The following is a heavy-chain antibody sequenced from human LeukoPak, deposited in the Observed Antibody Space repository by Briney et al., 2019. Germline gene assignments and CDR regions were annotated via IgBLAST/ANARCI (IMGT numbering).Heavy chain of an antibody. CDR1: GFTFSSYG. V-gene: IGHV3-30*18. CDR2: ISYDGSNK. CDR3: AKAGLRLRDHDAFDI. D-gene: IGHD5-12*01. J-gene: IGHJ3*02. Sequence: PGGSLRLSCAASGFTFSSYGMHWVRQAPGKGLEWVAVISYDGSNKYYADSVKGRFTISRDNSKNALYLQMNSLRAEDTAVYYCAKAGLRLRDHDAFDIWGQGTMVTVSS.